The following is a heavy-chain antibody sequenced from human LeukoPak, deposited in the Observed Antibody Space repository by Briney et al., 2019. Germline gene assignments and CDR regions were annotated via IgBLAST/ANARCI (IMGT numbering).Heavy chain of an antibody. Sequence: GGSLRLSCAASGFTFSSYWMSWVRQAPGKGLEWVANIKQDGSEKYYVDSVKGRFTISRDNATNSLYLQMNSLRAEDTAVYYSARVVVHDYGDYYLDYWGQGTLVTVSS. V-gene: IGHV3-7*01. D-gene: IGHD4-17*01. CDR1: GFTFSSYW. CDR3: ARVVVHDYGDYYLDY. J-gene: IGHJ4*02. CDR2: IKQDGSEK.